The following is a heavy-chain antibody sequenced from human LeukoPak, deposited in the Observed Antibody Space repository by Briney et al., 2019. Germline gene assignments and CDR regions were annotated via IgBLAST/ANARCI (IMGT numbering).Heavy chain of an antibody. CDR1: GFTVNSNY. D-gene: IGHD1-7*01. CDR3: ATAGNYRFDN. Sequence: PGGSLRLSCAASGFTVNSNYRSWVRQATGKGLEWVSIIYSGGSTYYADSVKGRFIISRDDSTNTLYLQMNSLRAEDTAVYYCATAGNYRFDNWGQGTLVTVSS. V-gene: IGHV3-66*01. J-gene: IGHJ4*02. CDR2: IYSGGST.